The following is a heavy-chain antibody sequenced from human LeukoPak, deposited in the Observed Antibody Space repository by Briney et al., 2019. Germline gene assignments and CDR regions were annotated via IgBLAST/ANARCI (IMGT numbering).Heavy chain of an antibody. J-gene: IGHJ4*02. D-gene: IGHD3-16*02. CDR1: GYTFTSYA. CDR2: INAGNGNT. CDR3: ARPYDYVWGSSRCTLDY. V-gene: IGHV1-3*01. Sequence: ASVKVSCKASGYTFTSYAMHWVRQAPGQRLEWMGWINAGNGNTKYSQKFQGRVTITRDTSASTAYMELSSLRSEDTAVYYCARPYDYVWGSSRCTLDYWGQGTLVTVSP.